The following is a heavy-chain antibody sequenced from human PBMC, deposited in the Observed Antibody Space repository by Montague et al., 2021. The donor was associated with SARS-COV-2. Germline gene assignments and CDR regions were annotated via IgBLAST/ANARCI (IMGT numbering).Heavy chain of an antibody. Sequence: SETLSLTCAVSGGSFSGYYWSWIRQPPGKGLEWIGDIHHSGSTNYNPSLNSLVTISVDTSNNQSSLKLSSVTAAATAVYYCARATLGITMIVMVMTAIDYDFDYWGQGNLVIVSS. V-gene: IGHV4-34*01. D-gene: IGHD3-22*01. CDR1: GGSFSGYY. CDR2: IHHSGST. CDR3: ARATLGITMIVMVMTAIDYDFDY. J-gene: IGHJ4*02.